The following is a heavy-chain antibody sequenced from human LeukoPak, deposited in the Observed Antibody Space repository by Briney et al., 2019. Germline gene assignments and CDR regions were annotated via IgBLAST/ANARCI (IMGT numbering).Heavy chain of an antibody. CDR3: ARGYYDSSGYYFAQVLFDY. CDR2: INHSGST. J-gene: IGHJ4*02. CDR1: GGSFSGYY. D-gene: IGHD3-22*01. V-gene: IGHV4-34*01. Sequence: SETLSLTCAVYGGSFSGYYWSWIRQPPGKGLEWIGEINHSGSTNYNPSLKSRVTISVDTSKNQFSLKVRSVTAADTAVYYCARGYYDSSGYYFAQVLFDYWGQGTLVTVSS.